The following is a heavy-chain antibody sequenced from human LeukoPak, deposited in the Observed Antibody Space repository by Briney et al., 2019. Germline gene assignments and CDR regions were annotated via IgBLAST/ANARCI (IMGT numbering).Heavy chain of an antibody. CDR2: ISAYNGNT. D-gene: IGHD6-19*01. V-gene: IGHV1-18*01. Sequence: GASVKVSCKASGYTFTSYGISWVRQAPGQGLEWMGWISAYNGNTNYAQKLQGRVTMTTDTSTSTAYMELRSLRSDDTAVYYCARDLNPGYSSGWYQYYLDYWGQGTLVTVSS. CDR3: ARDLNPGYSSGWYQYYLDY. CDR1: GYTFTSYG. J-gene: IGHJ4*02.